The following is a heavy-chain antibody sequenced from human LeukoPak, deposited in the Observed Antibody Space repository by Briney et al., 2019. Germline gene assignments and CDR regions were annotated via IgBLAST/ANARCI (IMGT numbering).Heavy chain of an antibody. D-gene: IGHD2-15*01. CDR2: IWYDGSNK. V-gene: IGHV3-33*01. Sequence: AGGSLRLSCAASGFTFSSYGMHWVRQAPGKGLEWVAVIWYDGSNKYYADSAKGRFTISRDNSKNTLYLQMNSLRAEGTAVYYCARDENSGVVLNWGQGTLVTVSS. CDR1: GFTFSSYG. J-gene: IGHJ4*02. CDR3: ARDENSGVVLN.